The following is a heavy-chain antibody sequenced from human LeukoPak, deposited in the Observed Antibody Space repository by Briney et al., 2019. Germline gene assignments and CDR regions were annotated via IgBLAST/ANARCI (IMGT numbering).Heavy chain of an antibody. J-gene: IGHJ4*02. Sequence: ASVKVSCKASGYTFTGYYMHWVRQAPGQGLEWMGWINPNSGGTNYAQKFQGRVTMTRDTSISTAYMELSRLRSDDTAVYYCARVPYSSGTFDYWGQGTLVTVSP. D-gene: IGHD6-19*01. CDR1: GYTFTGYY. CDR2: INPNSGGT. CDR3: ARVPYSSGTFDY. V-gene: IGHV1-2*02.